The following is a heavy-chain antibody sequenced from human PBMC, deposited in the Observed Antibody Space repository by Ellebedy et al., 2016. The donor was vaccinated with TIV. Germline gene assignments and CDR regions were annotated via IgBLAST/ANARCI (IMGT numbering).Heavy chain of an antibody. CDR2: IHNGGNP. V-gene: IGHV4-30-4*01. CDR1: GDPTTSGDYS. J-gene: IGHJ5*02. Sequence: MPSETLSLTCTVTGDPTTSGDYSWSWIRPPPGKGLDWTGNIHNGGNPYYKPSLKSRLTMSLDTSHNQLSLKLISVTAADTAVSYCARVPARPRGRFDTWGQGTLVTVSS. CDR3: ARVPARPRGRFDT.